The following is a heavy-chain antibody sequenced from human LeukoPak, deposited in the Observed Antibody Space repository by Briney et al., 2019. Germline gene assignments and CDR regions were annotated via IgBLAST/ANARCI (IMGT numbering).Heavy chain of an antibody. D-gene: IGHD4-23*01. J-gene: IGHJ3*02. CDR3: ASRVPPMDYGGNTKSYAFDI. CDR1: GYTFTSYG. CDR2: ISAYNGNT. V-gene: IGHV1-18*01. Sequence: ASVKVSCKASGYTFTSYGISWVRQAPGQGLEWMGWISAYNGNTNYAQKLQGRVTMTTDTSTSTAYMELRSLRSDDTAVYYCASRVPPMDYGGNTKSYAFDIWGQGTMVTVSS.